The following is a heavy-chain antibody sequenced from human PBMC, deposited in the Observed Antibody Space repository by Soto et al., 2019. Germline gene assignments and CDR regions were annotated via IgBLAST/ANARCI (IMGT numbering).Heavy chain of an antibody. J-gene: IGHJ6*02. D-gene: IGHD6-6*01. CDR1: GGSFSGYY. CDR3: ARGRIAARPHDRKYYYDGMDV. V-gene: IGHV4-34*01. CDR2: INHSGST. Sequence: QVQLQQWGAGLLKPSETLSLTCAVYGGSFSGYYWSWIRQPPGKGLEWIGEINHSGSTNYNPSLKSRVTISVDTSKNQFSLKLSSVTAADTAVYYCARGRIAARPHDRKYYYDGMDVWGQGTTVTVSS.